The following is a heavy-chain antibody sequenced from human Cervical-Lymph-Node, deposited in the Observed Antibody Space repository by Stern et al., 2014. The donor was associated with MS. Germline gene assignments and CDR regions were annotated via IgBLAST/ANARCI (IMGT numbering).Heavy chain of an antibody. CDR3: ARGYCTGGSCSPPLGY. V-gene: IGHV1-18*01. Sequence: QVQLGQSGAEVKKPGASVMVSCKASGYTFNTYSISWVRQAPGQGLEWMAWINPYNGHTRYAQKVEGRLTMTTDTSTSTAYMELRSLRSDDTAVYYCARGYCTGGSCSPPLGYWGQGTLVTVSS. CDR1: GYTFNTYS. CDR2: INPYNGHT. D-gene: IGHD2-15*01. J-gene: IGHJ4*02.